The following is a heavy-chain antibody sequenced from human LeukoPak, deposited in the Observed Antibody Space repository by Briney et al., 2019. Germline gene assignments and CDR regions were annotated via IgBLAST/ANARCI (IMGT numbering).Heavy chain of an antibody. CDR1: GGSISSISYF. J-gene: IGHJ4*02. Sequence: SETLSLTCTVAGGSISSISYFWGWIRQPPGKGLEGIGRTYSSGITYYNPSGKSLGTISVDTSKNQFSLKLSSVTAADTAVYSCASRNSGYLTYWGQGTLVTVSS. CDR3: ASRNSGYLTY. V-gene: IGHV4-39*01. CDR2: TYSSGIT. D-gene: IGHD5-12*01.